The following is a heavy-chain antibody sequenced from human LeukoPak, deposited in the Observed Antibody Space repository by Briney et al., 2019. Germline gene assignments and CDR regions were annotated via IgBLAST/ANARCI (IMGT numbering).Heavy chain of an antibody. V-gene: IGHV3-30*04. CDR1: GFTFSSYA. D-gene: IGHD3-16*01. CDR2: ILYDGSNK. J-gene: IGHJ4*02. Sequence: GGSLRLSCAASGFTFSSYAMHWVRQAPGKGLEWVALILYDGSNKYYADSVKGRFTISRDNAKNTLYLQMNSLRDEDTAVFYCARSRYDYIWGIDYWGQGTLVTISS. CDR3: ARSRYDYIWGIDY.